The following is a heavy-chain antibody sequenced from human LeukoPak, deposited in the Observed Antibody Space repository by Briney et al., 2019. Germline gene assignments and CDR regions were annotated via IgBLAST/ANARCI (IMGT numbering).Heavy chain of an antibody. CDR2: IYSSGST. CDR3: AKSGGYGLIDY. D-gene: IGHD1-26*01. J-gene: IGHJ4*02. V-gene: IGHV4-38-2*02. Sequence: SETLSLTCTVSGYSISSGFYWGWIRQPPGKGLEWIGNIYSSGSTYYNASLQSRVTISIDTSKNQFSLRLNSVTAADTAMYYCAKSGGYGLIDYWGQGTRVTVSS. CDR1: GYSISSGFY.